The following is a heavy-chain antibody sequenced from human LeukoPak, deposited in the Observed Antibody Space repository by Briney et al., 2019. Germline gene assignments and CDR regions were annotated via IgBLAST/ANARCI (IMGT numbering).Heavy chain of an antibody. CDR2: ISSSGSTI. CDR1: GFTCSDYY. Sequence: GGSLRLSCAASGFTCSDYYMSWIRQAPGKGLEWVSYISSSGSTIYYADSVKGRFTISRDNAKNSLYLQMNSLRAEDTAVYYCAKLELKWYSSGWFDYWGQGTLVTVSS. CDR3: AKLELKWYSSGWFDY. D-gene: IGHD6-19*01. J-gene: IGHJ4*02. V-gene: IGHV3-11*04.